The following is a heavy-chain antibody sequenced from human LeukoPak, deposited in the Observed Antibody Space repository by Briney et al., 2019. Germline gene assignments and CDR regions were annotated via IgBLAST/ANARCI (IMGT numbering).Heavy chain of an antibody. D-gene: IGHD5-12*01. CDR1: GFTFSSYA. V-gene: IGHV3-30-3*01. CDR3: ARAKVVADDYYYYGMDV. CDR2: ISYDGSNK. Sequence: GGSLRLSCAASGFTFSSYAMHWVRQAPGKGLEWVAVISYDGSNKYYADSVKGRFTISRGNSRNTLYLQMNSLRAEDTAVYYCARAKVVADDYYYYGMDVWGQGTTVTVSS. J-gene: IGHJ6*02.